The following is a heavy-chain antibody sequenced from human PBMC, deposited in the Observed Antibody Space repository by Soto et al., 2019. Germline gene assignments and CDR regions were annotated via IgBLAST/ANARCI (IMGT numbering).Heavy chain of an antibody. D-gene: IGHD6-6*01. CDR2: IYYSGST. CDR1: GGSISSGGYF. V-gene: IGHV4-31*03. CDR3: AREGAAPYYYYGMDV. Sequence: SETLSLTCTVSGGSISSGGYFWSWIRQHPGKGLEGIGFIYYSGSTYYNPSLKSRVTISVDTSKNQFSLKLSSVTAADTAVYYCAREGAAPYYYYGMDVWGQGTLVTV. J-gene: IGHJ6*02.